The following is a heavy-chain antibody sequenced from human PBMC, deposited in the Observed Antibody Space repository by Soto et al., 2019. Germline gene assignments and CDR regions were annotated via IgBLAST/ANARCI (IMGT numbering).Heavy chain of an antibody. CDR2: INPSGGST. V-gene: IGHV1-46*01. CDR3: ARGPRYYYDSSGYWTFDY. J-gene: IGHJ4*02. CDR1: GYTFTSYY. D-gene: IGHD3-22*01. Sequence: ASVKVSCKASGYTFTSYYMRWVRQAPGQGLEWMGIINPSGGSTSYAQKFQGRVTMTRDTSTSTVYMELSSLRSEDTAVYYCARGPRYYYDSSGYWTFDYWGQGTLVTVSS.